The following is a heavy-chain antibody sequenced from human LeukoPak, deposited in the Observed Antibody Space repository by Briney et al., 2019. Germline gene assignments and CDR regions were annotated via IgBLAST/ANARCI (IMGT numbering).Heavy chain of an antibody. CDR3: GRDYGGPHYFDY. CDR2: ITTATSSYI. D-gene: IGHD2-15*01. V-gene: IGHV3-21*01. J-gene: IGHJ4*02. Sequence: PGGSLRLSCAASGFTFSSHDMNWVRQAPGKGLEWVSSITTATSSYIYYADSVKGRFTISRDDAKNSLYLQMDSLRAEDTAVYHCGRDYGGPHYFDYWGQGTLVTVSS. CDR1: GFTFSSHD.